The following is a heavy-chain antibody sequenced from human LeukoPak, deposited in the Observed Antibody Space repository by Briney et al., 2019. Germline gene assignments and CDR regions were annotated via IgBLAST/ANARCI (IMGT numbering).Heavy chain of an antibody. CDR3: TRGDPPYYYYGMDV. CDR1: GGSISSYC. CDR2: IYYSGST. J-gene: IGHJ6*02. Sequence: SETLSLTCTVSGGSISSYCWSWIRQPPGKGLEWIGYIYYSGSTNYNPSLKSRVTISVDTSKNQFSLKLTSVTAADTAVYYCTRGDPPYYYYGMDVWGQGTTVTVSS. V-gene: IGHV4-59*01. D-gene: IGHD2-21*02.